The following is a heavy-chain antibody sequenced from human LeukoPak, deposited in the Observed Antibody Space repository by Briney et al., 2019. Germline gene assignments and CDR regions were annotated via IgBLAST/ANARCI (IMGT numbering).Heavy chain of an antibody. Sequence: ASVKVSCKASGYTFTGSYIHWVRQAPGQGLEWMGWINPNSGGTHYAQKFQGRVTMTRDTSISTAYMELSRLRSDDTAVYYCARDQSTTQVVEMATIFGYWGQGTLVTVSS. CDR3: ARDQSTTQVVEMATIFGY. CDR1: GYTFTGSY. CDR2: INPNSGGT. D-gene: IGHD5-24*01. J-gene: IGHJ4*02. V-gene: IGHV1-2*02.